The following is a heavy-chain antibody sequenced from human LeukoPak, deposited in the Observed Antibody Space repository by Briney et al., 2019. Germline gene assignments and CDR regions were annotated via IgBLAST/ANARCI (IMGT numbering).Heavy chain of an antibody. D-gene: IGHD4-17*01. CDR3: ARESPIPPVQLNTPTTVTWGAFDI. CDR1: GFTFSSYT. Sequence: GGSLRLSCAASGFTFSSYTMNWVRQAPGKGLEWVSSISSSSSYIYYADSVKGRFTISRDDAKNSLYLQMNSLRAEDTAVYYCARESPIPPVQLNTPTTVTWGAFDIWGQGTMVTVSS. CDR2: ISSSSSYI. V-gene: IGHV3-21*01. J-gene: IGHJ3*02.